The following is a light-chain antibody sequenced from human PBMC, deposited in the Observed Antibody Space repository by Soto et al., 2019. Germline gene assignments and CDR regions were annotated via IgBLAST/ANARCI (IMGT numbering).Light chain of an antibody. Sequence: ESVLRQSPGTLSLSPGERSTLSCRASQSVSSNYLAWYQQKPGQAPRLLIYGASTRATGIPDRFSGSGSGTDFTLTISRLEREDSAVYYCQQYGSSPTWTFGQGTKVDIK. V-gene: IGKV3-20*01. CDR1: QSVSSNY. CDR2: GAS. J-gene: IGKJ1*01. CDR3: QQYGSSPTWT.